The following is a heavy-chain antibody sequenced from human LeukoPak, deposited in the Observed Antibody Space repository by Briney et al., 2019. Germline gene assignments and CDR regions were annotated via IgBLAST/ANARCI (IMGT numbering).Heavy chain of an antibody. Sequence: GGSLRLSCAASGFTFSSYEMNWVRQAPGKGLEWVSYISSSGSTIYYADSVKGRFTISRDNAKNSLYLQMNSLRAEDTVVYYCARGGGDYEDPFDIWGQGTMVTVSS. CDR2: ISSSGSTI. V-gene: IGHV3-48*03. CDR3: ARGGGDYEDPFDI. CDR1: GFTFSSYE. D-gene: IGHD4-17*01. J-gene: IGHJ3*02.